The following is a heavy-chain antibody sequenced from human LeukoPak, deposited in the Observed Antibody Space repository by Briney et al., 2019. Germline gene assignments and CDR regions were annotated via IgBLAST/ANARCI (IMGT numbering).Heavy chain of an antibody. CDR3: ARGAYSSSWYYYYYYGMDV. CDR2: MNPNSGNT. Sequence: VASVKVSCKASGYTFTSYDINWVRQATGQELEWMGWMNPNSGNTGYAQKFQGRVTMTRNTSISTAYMELSSLGSEDTAVYYCARGAYSSSWYYYYYYGMDVWGQGTTVTVSS. CDR1: GYTFTSYD. V-gene: IGHV1-8*01. J-gene: IGHJ6*02. D-gene: IGHD6-13*01.